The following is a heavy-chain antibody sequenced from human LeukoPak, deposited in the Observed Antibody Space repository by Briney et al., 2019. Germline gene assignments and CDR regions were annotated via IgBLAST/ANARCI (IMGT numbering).Heavy chain of an antibody. V-gene: IGHV3-48*03. J-gene: IGHJ4*02. CDR2: ISGSSSNV. D-gene: IGHD5-18*01. Sequence: GGSLRLYCAASGITFSSYEMNWVRQAPGKGLEWISAISGSSSNVYYAASVRGRFTISRDNAENSLYLQLNTMRAEDTAVYYCARGFRDTAMFLDYWGQGTLVTVSS. CDR3: ARGFRDTAMFLDY. CDR1: GITFSSYE.